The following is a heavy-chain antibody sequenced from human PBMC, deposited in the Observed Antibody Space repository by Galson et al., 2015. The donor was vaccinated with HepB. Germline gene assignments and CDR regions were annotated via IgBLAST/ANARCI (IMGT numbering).Heavy chain of an antibody. J-gene: IGHJ4*02. CDR2: IRSKAYGGTT. V-gene: IGHV3-49*03. CDR1: GFTFGDYA. CDR3: TRAKPWVATIRTHDY. D-gene: IGHD5-12*01. Sequence: SLRLSCAASGFTFGDYAMSWFRQAPGKGLEWVGFIRSKAYGGTTEYAASVKGRFTISRDDSKSIAYLQMNSLKTEDTAVYYCTRAKPWVATIRTHDYWGQGTLVTVSS.